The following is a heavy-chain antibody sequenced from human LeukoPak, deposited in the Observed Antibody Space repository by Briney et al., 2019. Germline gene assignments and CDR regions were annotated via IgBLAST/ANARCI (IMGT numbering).Heavy chain of an antibody. CDR1: GGSISSYY. D-gene: IGHD2-2*01. J-gene: IGHJ3*02. CDR3: ARRLGEYQLLRNAFDI. Sequence: SETLSLTCTVSGGSISSYYWSWIRQPPGKGLEWIGYIYYSGSTNYNPSLKSRVTISVDTSKNQFSLKLSSVTAADTAVYYCARRLGEYQLLRNAFDIWGQGTMVTVSS. V-gene: IGHV4-59*01. CDR2: IYYSGST.